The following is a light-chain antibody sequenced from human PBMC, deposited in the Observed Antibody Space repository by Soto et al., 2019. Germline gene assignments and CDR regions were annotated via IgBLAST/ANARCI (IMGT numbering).Light chain of an antibody. CDR3: CSYADFNTVV. Sequence: QAVLTQPASVSGSPGQSINISCTGTSSDVGSYNVVSWYQQHPGKAPKLIIYEVSKRPSGVSNRFSGSKSGNTASLTISGLQAEDEADYHCCSYADFNTVVFGGGTKVTVL. V-gene: IGLV2-23*02. CDR2: EVS. J-gene: IGLJ2*01. CDR1: SSDVGSYNV.